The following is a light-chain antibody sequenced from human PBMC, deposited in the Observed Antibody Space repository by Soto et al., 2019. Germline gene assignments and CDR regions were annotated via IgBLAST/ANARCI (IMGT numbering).Light chain of an antibody. V-gene: IGKV3-20*01. CDR2: GAS. CDR1: QSVSSSY. Sequence: EIVLTKSPGTRSLSPGERATLSCRASQSVSSSYLAWYQQKPGQAPRLLIYGASSRATGIPDRFSGSGSGTDFRLTISRLEPEEFAVYYCQQYGLSLTGGGGTKVEIK. J-gene: IGKJ4*02. CDR3: QQYGLSLT.